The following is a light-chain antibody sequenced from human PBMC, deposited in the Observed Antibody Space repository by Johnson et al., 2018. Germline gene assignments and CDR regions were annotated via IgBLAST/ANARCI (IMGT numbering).Light chain of an antibody. V-gene: IGLV1-51*02. CDR3: GTWDSSLSAGNG. CDR1: SSNIGNNY. J-gene: IGLJ1*01. Sequence: QSVLTQPPSVSAAPGQKVTISCSGSSSNIGNNYVSWYQQLPGTAPKLLIYENNKRPSGIPDRFSGSKSCTSATLGITGLQTWDEADYYCGTWDSSLSAGNGFGTGTKVTGL. CDR2: ENN.